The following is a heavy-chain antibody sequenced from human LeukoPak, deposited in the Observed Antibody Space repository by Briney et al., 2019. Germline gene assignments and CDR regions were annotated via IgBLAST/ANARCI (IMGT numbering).Heavy chain of an antibody. CDR1: GFTFSSYA. Sequence: GGSLRLSCAASGFTFSSYAMSWVRQAPGKGLEWVSAISGSGGSTYYADSVKGRFTISRDNAKNSLYLQMNSLRAEDTAVYYCARGPVWSGYYNIDYWGQGTLVTVSS. D-gene: IGHD3-3*01. CDR3: ARGPVWSGYYNIDY. J-gene: IGHJ4*02. V-gene: IGHV3-23*01. CDR2: ISGSGGST.